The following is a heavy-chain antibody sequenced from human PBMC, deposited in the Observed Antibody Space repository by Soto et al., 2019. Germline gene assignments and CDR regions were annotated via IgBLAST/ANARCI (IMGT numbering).Heavy chain of an antibody. CDR3: ARDAGEEEHSNYFDY. D-gene: IGHD7-27*01. Sequence: QVQLVQSGAEVKKPGASVKASCKASGYTFTSYAMHWVRQAPGQRLEWMGWINAGNGNTKYSQKFQGRVTITSDTSASTAYMELSSLRSEDTAVYYCARDAGEEEHSNYFDYWGQGTLVTVSS. CDR1: GYTFTSYA. J-gene: IGHJ4*02. CDR2: INAGNGNT. V-gene: IGHV1-3*01.